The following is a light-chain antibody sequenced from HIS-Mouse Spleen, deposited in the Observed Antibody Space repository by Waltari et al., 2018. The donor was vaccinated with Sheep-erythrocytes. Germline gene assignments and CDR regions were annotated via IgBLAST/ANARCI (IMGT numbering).Light chain of an antibody. CDR1: SSDGGGDNY. V-gene: IGLV2-11*01. CDR2: DVS. J-gene: IGLJ1*01. Sequence: QSALTQPRSVSGSPGQSVTISCTGTSSDGGGDNYVSWYQQHPAKAPKLMIYDVSKRPSGVPDRFSGSKSGNTASLTISGLQAEDEADYYCCSYAGSYNYVFGTGTKVTVL. CDR3: CSYAGSYNYV.